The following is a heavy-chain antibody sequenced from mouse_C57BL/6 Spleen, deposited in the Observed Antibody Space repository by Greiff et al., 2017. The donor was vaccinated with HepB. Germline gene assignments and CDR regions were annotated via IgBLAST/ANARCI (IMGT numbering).Heavy chain of an antibody. V-gene: IGHV1-26*01. CDR3: ARMRTGFDY. J-gene: IGHJ2*01. D-gene: IGHD4-1*01. CDR1: GYTFTDYY. CDR2: INPNNGGT. Sequence: VQLQQSGPELVKPGASVKISCKASGYTFTDYYMNWVKQSHGKSLEWIGDINPNNGGTSYNQKFKGKATLTVDKSSSTAYMELRSLTSEDSAVYYCARMRTGFDYWGQGTTLTVSS.